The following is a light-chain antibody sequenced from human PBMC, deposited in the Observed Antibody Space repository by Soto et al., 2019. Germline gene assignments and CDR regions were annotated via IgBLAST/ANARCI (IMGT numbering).Light chain of an antibody. Sequence: VLTQSPGTVSLSPGQRATLSCRTSQNVNNNYLAWYQQKPGQAPRLLIFGVFNRAAGTPDRFSGSGSGTDFTLTISRLQPEDSAVYYCQHYDGSPRTFGQGTRLEI. CDR1: QNVNNNY. V-gene: IGKV3-20*01. CDR2: GVF. J-gene: IGKJ2*01. CDR3: QHYDGSPRT.